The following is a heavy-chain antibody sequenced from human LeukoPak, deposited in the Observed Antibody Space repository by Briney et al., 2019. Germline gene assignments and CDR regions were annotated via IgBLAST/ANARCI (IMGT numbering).Heavy chain of an antibody. CDR3: ARVPFPGSGTRRGNNWFDP. CDR2: ISSSSSYI. Sequence: GGSLRLSCAASGFTFDTYAMSWVRQAPGKGLEWVSSISSSSSYIYYADSVKGRFTISRDNAKNSLYLQMNSLRAEDTAVYYCARVPFPGSGTRRGNNWFDPWGQGTLVTVSS. J-gene: IGHJ5*02. V-gene: IGHV3-21*01. D-gene: IGHD3-10*01. CDR1: GFTFDTYA.